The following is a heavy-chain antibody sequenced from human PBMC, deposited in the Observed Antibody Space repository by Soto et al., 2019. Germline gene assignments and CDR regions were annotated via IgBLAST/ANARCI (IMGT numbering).Heavy chain of an antibody. Sequence: GGSLRLSCAASEFTFSSYAMSWVRQAPGKGLEWVSAISGIGGSTYYADSVKGRFTISRDNSKNTLYLQMNSLRAEDTAVYYCAKDRRGWDYGGDRNWFDPWGQGTLVTVSS. D-gene: IGHD4-17*01. CDR1: EFTFSSYA. J-gene: IGHJ5*02. V-gene: IGHV3-23*01. CDR2: ISGIGGST. CDR3: AKDRRGWDYGGDRNWFDP.